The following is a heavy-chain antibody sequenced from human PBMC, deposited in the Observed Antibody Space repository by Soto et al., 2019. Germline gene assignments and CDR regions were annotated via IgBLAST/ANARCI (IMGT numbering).Heavy chain of an antibody. CDR3: ARDLGYYDSSGYFDY. J-gene: IGHJ4*02. Sequence: QVQLVESGGGLVKPGGSLRPSCAASGFTFSDYYMGWIRQAPGKGLEWVSYISSSDSIYYADSVKGRFTISRDNAKNSLYLQMNSLRAEDTAVYYCARDLGYYDSSGYFDYWGQGTLVTVSS. CDR1: GFTFSDYY. CDR2: ISSSDSI. V-gene: IGHV3-11*01. D-gene: IGHD3-22*01.